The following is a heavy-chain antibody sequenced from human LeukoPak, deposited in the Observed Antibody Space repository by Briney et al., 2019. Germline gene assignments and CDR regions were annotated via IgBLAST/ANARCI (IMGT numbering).Heavy chain of an antibody. D-gene: IGHD5-12*01. V-gene: IGHV3-11*05. Sequence: GGSVTLLCAPSGFIFSDHYMSWIRQAPGKGLEWVSYISTSGSYTNYADSVKDRFTISRDNAKNSLYLQMNSRRADDTAMYYCAKEGYSGYYAFDIWGQGTMVTVSS. CDR3: AKEGYSGYYAFDI. J-gene: IGHJ3*02. CDR2: ISTSGSYT. CDR1: GFIFSDHY.